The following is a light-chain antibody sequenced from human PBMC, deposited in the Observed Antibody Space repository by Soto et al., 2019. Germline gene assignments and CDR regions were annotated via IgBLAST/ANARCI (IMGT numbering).Light chain of an antibody. CDR1: SSDIGSYNL. Sequence: QSALTQPASVSGSPGQSITISCTGTSSDIGSYNLVSWYQQYPGKAPKVMIYEGSKRPSGVSNRFSGSKSGNPASLTISGLQAEDEADYYCCSYAGSNTFVVFGGWTKLTVL. CDR3: CSYAGSNTFVV. V-gene: IGLV2-23*03. J-gene: IGLJ2*01. CDR2: EGS.